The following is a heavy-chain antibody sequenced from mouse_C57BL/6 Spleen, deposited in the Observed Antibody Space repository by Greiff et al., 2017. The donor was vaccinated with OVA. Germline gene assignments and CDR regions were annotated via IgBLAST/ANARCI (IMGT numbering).Heavy chain of an antibody. CDR2: INPNNGGT. CDR3: APGGFDY. V-gene: IGHV1-26*01. J-gene: IGHJ2*01. CDR1: GYTFTDYY. Sequence: EVQLQQSGPELVKPGASVKISCKASGYTFTDYYLNWVKQSHGKGLEWIGDINPNNGGTSYNQKFKGKATLTVDKSSSNAYMELRSLTSEDSAVYYCAPGGFDYWGQGTTLTVSS.